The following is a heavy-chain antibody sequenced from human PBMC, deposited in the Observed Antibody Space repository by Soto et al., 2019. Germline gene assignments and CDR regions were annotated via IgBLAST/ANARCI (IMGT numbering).Heavy chain of an antibody. CDR1: GYSFTSYW. J-gene: IGHJ6*03. V-gene: IGHV5-51*01. Sequence: GESLKISCKGSGYSFTSYWIGRVRQMPGKGLEWMGIIYPGDSDTRYSPSFQGQVIISADKSISTAYLQWSSLKASDTAMYYCARSRIAARPYYYHMDVWGKGTTVTVSS. D-gene: IGHD6-6*01. CDR3: ARSRIAARPYYYHMDV. CDR2: IYPGDSDT.